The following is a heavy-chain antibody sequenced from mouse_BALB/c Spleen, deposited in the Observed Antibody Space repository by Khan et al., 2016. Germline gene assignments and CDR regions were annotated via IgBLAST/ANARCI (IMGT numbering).Heavy chain of an antibody. CDR3: ARSSCMGAGWDY. D-gene: IGHD2-10*02. Sequence: QVQLQQPGPELVRPGASVKISCKGSGYTFTDYAMHWVKQSHAKSLEWIGLISTYSGNTNYNQKFKGKATMTVDKSSSTAYMELARLTSEDSAIYYCARSSCMGAGWDYWGQGTSVTVSS. CDR1: GYTFTDYA. V-gene: IGHV1S137*01. J-gene: IGHJ4*01. CDR2: ISTYSGNT.